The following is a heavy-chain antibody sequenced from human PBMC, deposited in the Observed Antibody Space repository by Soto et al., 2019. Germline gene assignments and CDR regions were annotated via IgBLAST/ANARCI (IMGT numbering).Heavy chain of an antibody. CDR3: ARDQLRAYSSSWRYYFDY. D-gene: IGHD6-13*01. V-gene: IGHV1-69*06. CDR1: GGTFSSYA. Sequence: VASVKVSCKASGGTFSSYAISWVRQAPGQGLEWMGGIIPIFGTANYAQKFQGRVTITADKSTSTAYMELSSLRSEDTAVYYCARDQLRAYSSSWRYYFDYWGQGTLVTVSS. J-gene: IGHJ4*02. CDR2: IIPIFGTA.